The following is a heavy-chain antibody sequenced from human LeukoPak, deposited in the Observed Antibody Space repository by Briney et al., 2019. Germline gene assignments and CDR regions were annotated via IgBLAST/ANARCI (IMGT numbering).Heavy chain of an antibody. J-gene: IGHJ4*02. V-gene: IGHV1-2*02. CDR3: ARGNAVIPATFDY. CDR2: INPNSGGT. CDR1: GHTFTDYY. D-gene: IGHD2-2*01. Sequence: ASVQVSCQSSGHTFTDYYMHWVRPAPGQGLEWMGWINPNSGGTNYVQKFQGRVTMTRDTSISTAYMELSSLRSDDTAVYYCARGNAVIPATFDYWGQGTLVTVYS.